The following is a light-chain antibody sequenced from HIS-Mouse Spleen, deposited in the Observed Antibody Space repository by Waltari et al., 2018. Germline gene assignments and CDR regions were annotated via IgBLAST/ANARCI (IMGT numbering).Light chain of an antibody. V-gene: IGLV2-14*01. Sequence: QSALTQPAPVSGSPGQSITLPCTGTSSDGGGYNYVSWYQQPPGKAPKLMIYEVSNRPSGVSNRFSGSKSGNTASLTISGLQAEDEADYYCSSYTSSSTWVFGGGTKLTVL. J-gene: IGLJ3*02. CDR2: EVS. CDR1: SSDGGGYNY. CDR3: SSYTSSSTWV.